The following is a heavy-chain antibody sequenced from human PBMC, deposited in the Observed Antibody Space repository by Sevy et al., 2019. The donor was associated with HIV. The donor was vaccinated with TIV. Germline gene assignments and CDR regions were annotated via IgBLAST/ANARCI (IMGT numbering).Heavy chain of an antibody. D-gene: IGHD1-1*01. CDR3: ARDSGLQLFRY. CDR2: VWYDGSDK. J-gene: IGHJ4*02. Sequence: GGSLRLSCAASGFSFSSYGMHWVRQAPGKGLEWVALVWYDGSDKYYADSVKGRFTISRDNSKNMLYLQMNSLRVEDTAVYYCARDSGLQLFRYWGQGTLVTVSS. CDR1: GFSFSSYG. V-gene: IGHV3-33*01.